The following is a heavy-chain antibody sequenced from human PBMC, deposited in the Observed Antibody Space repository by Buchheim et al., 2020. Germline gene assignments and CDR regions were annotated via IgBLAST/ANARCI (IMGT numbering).Heavy chain of an antibody. D-gene: IGHD6-19*01. CDR2: IGSSSSYI. CDR3: ARGPNSSGWYWGGRRYYFDY. Sequence: EVQLVESGGGLVKPGGSLRLSCAASGFTFSTYSMNWVRQAPGKGLEWVSSIGSSSSYIYSADSVKGRFTISRDNAKNSLYLQMNNLRAEDTAVYYCARGPNSSGWYWGGRRYYFDYWGQGTL. V-gene: IGHV3-21*01. J-gene: IGHJ4*02. CDR1: GFTFSTYS.